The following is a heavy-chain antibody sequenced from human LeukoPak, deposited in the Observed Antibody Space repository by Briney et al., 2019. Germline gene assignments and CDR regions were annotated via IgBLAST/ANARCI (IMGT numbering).Heavy chain of an antibody. D-gene: IGHD1-26*01. V-gene: IGHV4-4*02. J-gene: IGHJ4*02. Sequence: SETLSLTCDVSGDSVSNDNWWNWVRQTPGKGLEWIGEVYHGGTVNYNPSLKSRVTIFLDKSENQFSLKLSSVTAADTAVYYCARGEVGATPHYFDYWGQGTLVTVSS. CDR3: ARGEVGATPHYFDY. CDR2: VYHGGTV. CDR1: GDSVSNDNW.